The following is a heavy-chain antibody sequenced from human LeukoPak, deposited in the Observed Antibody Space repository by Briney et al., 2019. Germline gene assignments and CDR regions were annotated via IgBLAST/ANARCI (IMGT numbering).Heavy chain of an antibody. D-gene: IGHD6-13*01. V-gene: IGHV4-59*08. J-gene: IGHJ4*02. CDR2: IYYSGST. CDR1: GGSINSYY. CDR3: ARLWGQQLVVDY. Sequence: SETLSLTCTVSGGSINSYYWSWIRQPPGKGVEWIGYIYYSGSTNYNPSLKSRVTISVDTSKNQFSLKLSSVTAAHTAVYYCARLWGQQLVVDYWGQGTLVTVSS.